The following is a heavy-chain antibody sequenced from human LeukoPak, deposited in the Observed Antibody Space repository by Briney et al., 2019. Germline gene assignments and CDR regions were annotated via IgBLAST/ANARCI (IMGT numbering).Heavy chain of an antibody. CDR3: AKATYYYGSGSYFVMDV. CDR2: ISYDGSNK. Sequence: GGSLRLSCAASGFTFSSYGMHWVRQAPGKGLEWVAVISYDGSNKYYADSVKGRFTISRDNSKNTLYLQMNSLRAEDTAVYYCAKATYYYGSGSYFVMDVWGKGTTVTVSS. J-gene: IGHJ6*04. D-gene: IGHD3-10*01. CDR1: GFTFSSYG. V-gene: IGHV3-30*18.